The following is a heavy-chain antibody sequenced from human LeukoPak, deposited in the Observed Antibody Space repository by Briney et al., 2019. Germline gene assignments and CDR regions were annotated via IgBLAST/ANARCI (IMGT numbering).Heavy chain of an antibody. CDR3: ARGFRGWYYFDY. CDR1: GFTFSSYN. D-gene: IGHD6-19*01. J-gene: IGHJ4*02. CDR2: ISNSGTYI. Sequence: GGSLRLSCAAFGFTFSSYNMNWVRQAPGKGLEWVASISNSGTYIYDADSVKGRFTISRDNAKNSLYLQMNSLRAEDTAVYYCARGFRGWYYFDYWGQGTVVTASS. V-gene: IGHV3-21*01.